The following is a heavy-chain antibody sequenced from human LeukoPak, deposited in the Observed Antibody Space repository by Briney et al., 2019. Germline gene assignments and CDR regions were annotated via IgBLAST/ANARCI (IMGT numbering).Heavy chain of an antibody. J-gene: IGHJ4*02. CDR2: IWYDGSNK. D-gene: IGHD3-16*01. CDR3: ARSDNGGWGYCDY. CDR1: GFSFSNYG. V-gene: IGHV3-33*01. Sequence: GGSLRLSCAASGFSFSNYGMHWVRQAPGKGLEWVAVIWYDGSNKYYADSVKGRFTISRDNSKNTLYVQMSSLRAEDTAVYYCARSDNGGWGYCDYWGQGSLVTVSS.